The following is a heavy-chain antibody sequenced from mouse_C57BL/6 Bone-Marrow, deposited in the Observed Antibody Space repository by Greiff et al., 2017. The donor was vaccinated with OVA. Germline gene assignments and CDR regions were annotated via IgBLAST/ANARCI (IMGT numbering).Heavy chain of an antibody. J-gene: IGHJ2*01. CDR3: TTGPPFDY. V-gene: IGHV14-4*01. Sequence: VQLQPSGAEPVRPGASVQLSCTASGFNIHDVHMHWVKQRPEQGLEWVGWIDPENGDTEHASKFQGQATITADTSSNTAYLKLSSLTSEDTAVYYCTTGPPFDYWGQGTTLTVSA. CDR1: GFNIHDVH. CDR2: IDPENGDT.